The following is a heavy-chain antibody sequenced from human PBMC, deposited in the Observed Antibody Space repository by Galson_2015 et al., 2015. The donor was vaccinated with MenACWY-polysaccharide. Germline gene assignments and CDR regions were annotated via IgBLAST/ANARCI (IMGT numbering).Heavy chain of an antibody. Sequence: SVKVSCKASGYKFSSYDINWVRQASGQGLEWMGWMNPNSGNAGYSQRFQGRVAMTRDTATSTAYMELRMLRYDDTAVYYCTRIIARKRTFVYSWGQGTLVSVS. V-gene: IGHV1-8*01. CDR2: MNPNSGNA. J-gene: IGHJ4*02. CDR1: GYKFSSYD. CDR3: TRIIARKRTFVYS. D-gene: IGHD2-21*01.